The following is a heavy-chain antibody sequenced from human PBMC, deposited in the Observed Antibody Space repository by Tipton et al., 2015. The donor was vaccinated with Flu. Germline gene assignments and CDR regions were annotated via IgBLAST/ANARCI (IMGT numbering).Heavy chain of an antibody. D-gene: IGHD3-22*01. V-gene: IGHV4-39*02. CDR1: SGSIRSTNYF. J-gene: IGHJ6*03. Sequence: TLSLTCTVSSGSIRSTNYFCAWIRQPPGKRLELIGSIYPSGTTYYNPSLKSRVTISVDMSKNHFSLKLSSVTAADTAVYYCARAQHYDSNAYYYYYMDVWDKGATVTVSS. CDR2: IYPSGTT. CDR3: ARAQHYDSNAYYYYYMDV.